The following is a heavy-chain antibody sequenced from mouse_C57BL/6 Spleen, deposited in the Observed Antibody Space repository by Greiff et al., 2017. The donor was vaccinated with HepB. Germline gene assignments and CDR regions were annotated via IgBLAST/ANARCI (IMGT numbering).Heavy chain of an antibody. CDR2: IWSDGST. J-gene: IGHJ4*01. Sequence: VQLVESGPGLVAPSQSLSITCTVSGFSFTSYGVHWVRQPPGKGLEWLVVIWSDGSTTYNSALKSRLSISKDNSKSQVFIKMNSLQTDDTAMYYCARALYYLGAMDYWGQGTSVTVSS. CDR1: GFSFTSYG. CDR3: ARALYYLGAMDY. D-gene: IGHD2-1*01. V-gene: IGHV2-6*03.